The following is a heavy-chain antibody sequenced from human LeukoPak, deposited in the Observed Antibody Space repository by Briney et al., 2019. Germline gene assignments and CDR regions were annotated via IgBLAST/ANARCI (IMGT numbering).Heavy chain of an antibody. CDR3: ARDRPIYCSGGSCYPFDY. D-gene: IGHD2-15*01. Sequence: SETLSLTCTVSGGSINSYYWSWIRQPPGKGLEWIGYIYYSGSTKYNPSLKSRVTISVDTSKNQFSLKLSSVTAADTAVYYCARDRPIYCSGGSCYPFDYWGQGTLVTVSS. CDR2: IYYSGST. J-gene: IGHJ4*02. V-gene: IGHV4-59*12. CDR1: GGSINSYY.